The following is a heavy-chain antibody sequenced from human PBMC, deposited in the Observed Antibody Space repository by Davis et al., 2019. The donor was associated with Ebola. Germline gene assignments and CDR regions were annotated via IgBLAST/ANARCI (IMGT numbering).Heavy chain of an antibody. CDR2: ISYDGSNK. CDR1: GFTFSSYA. D-gene: IGHD3-10*01. CDR3: ARRVWYYGMDV. J-gene: IGHJ6*04. V-gene: IGHV3-30*04. Sequence: GGSLRLSCAASGFTFSSYAMHWVRQAPGKGLEWVAVISYDGSNKYYADSVKGRFTISRDNAKNSLYLQMNSLRAEDTAVYYCARRVWYYGMDVWGKGTTVTVSS.